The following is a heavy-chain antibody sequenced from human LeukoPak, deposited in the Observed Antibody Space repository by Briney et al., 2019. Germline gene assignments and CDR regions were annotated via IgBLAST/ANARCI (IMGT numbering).Heavy chain of an antibody. CDR2: IIPIFGIA. D-gene: IGHD2-2*01. CDR3: ATDAGYCSSTSCYNFDY. Sequence: SVKVSCKASGGTFSSYAISWVRQAPGQGLEWMGRIIPIFGIANYAQKFQGRVTITADKSTSTAYMELSSLRSEDTAVYYCATDAGYCSSTSCYNFDYWGHGTLVTVSS. V-gene: IGHV1-69*04. CDR1: GGTFSSYA. J-gene: IGHJ4*01.